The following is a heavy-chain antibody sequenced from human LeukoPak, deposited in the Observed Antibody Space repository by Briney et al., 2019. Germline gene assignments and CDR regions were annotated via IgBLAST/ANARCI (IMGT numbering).Heavy chain of an antibody. J-gene: IGHJ6*02. CDR1: GFTFSSYS. Sequence: PEGSLRLSCAASGFTFSSYSMNWVRQAPGKGLEWVSYISSSSSTIYYADSVKGRFTISRDNAKNSLYLQMNSLRAEDTAVYYCARERGLRDDYYYYYGMDVWGQGTTVTVS. CDR2: ISSSSSTI. V-gene: IGHV3-48*04. CDR3: ARERGLRDDYYYYYGMDV. D-gene: IGHD3-10*01.